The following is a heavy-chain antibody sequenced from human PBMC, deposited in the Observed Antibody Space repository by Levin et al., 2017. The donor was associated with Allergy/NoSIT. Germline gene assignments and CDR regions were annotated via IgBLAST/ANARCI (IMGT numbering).Heavy chain of an antibody. V-gene: IGHV3-15*01. CDR3: VAGIDKTDLDY. D-gene: IGHD6-19*01. Sequence: KSGGSLRLSCAASGFTINNAWMNWVRQAPGKGLEWVGLIQGKISYYAEPVKGRFSISRDDSKNMFYLQMNSLKIDDAAVYYCVAGIDKTDLDYWGQGTLFTVSS. CDR1: GFTINNAW. J-gene: IGHJ4*02. CDR2: IQGKIS.